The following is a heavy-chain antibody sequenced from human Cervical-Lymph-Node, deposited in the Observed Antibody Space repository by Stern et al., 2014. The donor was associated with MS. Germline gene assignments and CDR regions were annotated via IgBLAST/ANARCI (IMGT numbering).Heavy chain of an antibody. CDR3: ARDVGDDYFDY. CDR1: GFTFSSYD. D-gene: IGHD3-3*01. J-gene: IGHJ4*02. CDR2: ICTAGYT. Sequence: EVQLLQSGGGLVQPGGSLRLSCAVSGFTFSSYDMDWVRQVTGKGLEWVSAICTAGYTSYPGSVKGRFTISRENAKNSLYLQMNSLRAGDTAVYYCARDVGDDYFDYWGQGTLVTVSS. V-gene: IGHV3-13*01.